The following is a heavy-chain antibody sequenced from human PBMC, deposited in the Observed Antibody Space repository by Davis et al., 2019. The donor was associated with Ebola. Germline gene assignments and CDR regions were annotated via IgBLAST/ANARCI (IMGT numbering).Heavy chain of an antibody. D-gene: IGHD2/OR15-2a*01. CDR3: AKAFLGGRSHFEN. CDR1: GYTFTNSY. Sequence: ASVPFSCKASGYTFTNSYFHSVRQGTGQGLEWIGWMNPNSANTGYGQKFQGRVTMTRNTSISTAYMELSSLTSEDTAVYYCAKAFLGGRSHFENGGQGTLVTVSS. V-gene: IGHV1-8*01. J-gene: IGHJ1*01. CDR2: MNPNSANT.